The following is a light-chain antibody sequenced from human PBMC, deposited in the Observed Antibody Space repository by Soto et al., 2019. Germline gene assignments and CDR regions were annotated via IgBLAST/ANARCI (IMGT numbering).Light chain of an antibody. Sequence: QSVLTQPASVSGSPGQSITISCTGTSSDVGGYNYVSWYQQHPGKAPKLMIYDVSNRPSGVSNRFSGSKSGNTASLTISGLQAEDEVDYYCGSYTDSNTLDNVFGTGTKVTVL. J-gene: IGLJ1*01. V-gene: IGLV2-14*01. CDR3: GSYTDSNTLDNV. CDR2: DVS. CDR1: SSDVGGYNY.